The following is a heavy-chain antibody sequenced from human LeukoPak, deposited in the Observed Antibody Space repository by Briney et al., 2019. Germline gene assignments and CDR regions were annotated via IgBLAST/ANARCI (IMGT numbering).Heavy chain of an antibody. V-gene: IGHV3-23*01. D-gene: IGHD3-10*01. CDR2: IRDSGGST. Sequence: GGSLRLSCAASGFTFSSYSMNWVRQAPGKGLEWVSAIRDSGGSTYYADSAKGRFTISRDNSKNTLYLQMNSLRAEDTAVYYCAKALGYYGSGSYRNNYGMDVWGQGTTVTVSS. CDR1: GFTFSSYS. J-gene: IGHJ6*02. CDR3: AKALGYYGSGSYRNNYGMDV.